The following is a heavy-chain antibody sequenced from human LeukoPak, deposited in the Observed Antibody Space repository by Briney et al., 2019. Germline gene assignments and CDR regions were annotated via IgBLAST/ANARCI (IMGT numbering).Heavy chain of an antibody. D-gene: IGHD2-15*01. CDR3: AKCHSGGSCYILLN. V-gene: IGHV1-18*01. CDR1: GYSFTSYG. J-gene: IGHJ4*02. Sequence: ASVKVSCKASGYSFTSYGISWVRQAPGQGLEWMGWISGYNGNKNYAQKIQGRVTMTTATSTSTAYMELRSLTSDDTAVYYCAKCHSGGSCYILLNWGQGTLVTVSS. CDR2: ISGYNGNK.